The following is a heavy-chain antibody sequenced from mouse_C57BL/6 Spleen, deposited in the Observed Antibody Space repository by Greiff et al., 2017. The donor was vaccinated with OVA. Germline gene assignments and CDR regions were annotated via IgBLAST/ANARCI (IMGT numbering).Heavy chain of an antibody. V-gene: IGHV1-54*01. J-gene: IGHJ1*03. CDR1: GYAFTNYL. Sequence: QVQLKESGAELVRPGTSVKVSCKASGYAFTNYLMDWVKQRPGQGLEWIGEINPGSGGTNYNEKFKGKATLTADKSSSTAYMQLSSLTSEDSAVYFCARGDYYGSSYYWYFDVWGKGTTVTVSS. D-gene: IGHD1-1*01. CDR3: ARGDYYGSSYYWYFDV. CDR2: INPGSGGT.